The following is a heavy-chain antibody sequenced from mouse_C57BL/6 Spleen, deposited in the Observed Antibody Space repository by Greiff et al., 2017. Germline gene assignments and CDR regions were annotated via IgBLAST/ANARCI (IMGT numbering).Heavy chain of an antibody. V-gene: IGHV1-9*01. J-gene: IGHJ4*01. Sequence: VHLVESGAELMKPGASVKLSCKATGYTFTGYWIEWVKQRPGHGLEWIGEILPGSGSTNYNEKFKGKATFTADTSSNTAYMQLSSLTTEDSAIYYCARGIYYYGSSYGDYAMDYWGQGTSVTVSS. CDR2: ILPGSGST. CDR1: GYTFTGYW. D-gene: IGHD1-1*01. CDR3: ARGIYYYGSSYGDYAMDY.